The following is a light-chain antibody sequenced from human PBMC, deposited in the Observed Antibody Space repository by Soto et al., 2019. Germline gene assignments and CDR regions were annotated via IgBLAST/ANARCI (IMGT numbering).Light chain of an antibody. V-gene: IGKV1-5*01. CDR3: DSRA. CDR1: QTISRW. Sequence: DIQMTQSPSSLSASVGDRVTITCRASQTISRWLAWYQQKPGRAPKLLIYDASTLESGVLSRFSGGGSETVCTLHTSRLPPDDFEGYVCDSRAFGEGTRLEIK. CDR2: DAS. J-gene: IGKJ5*01.